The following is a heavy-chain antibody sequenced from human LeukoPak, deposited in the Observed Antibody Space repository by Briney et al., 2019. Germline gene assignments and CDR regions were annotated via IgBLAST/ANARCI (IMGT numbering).Heavy chain of an antibody. Sequence: SETLSLTCTVSGGSIRSSSYYWGWIRQPPGKGLEWIGSIYYSGSTYYNASLKSRGTISVGTSKNQFSLKLNSVTAADTAVYFCARQVVAVAGTGYFDYWGQGTLVTVSS. J-gene: IGHJ4*02. V-gene: IGHV4-39*01. CDR2: IYYSGST. CDR3: ARQVVAVAGTGYFDY. D-gene: IGHD6-19*01. CDR1: GGSIRSSSYY.